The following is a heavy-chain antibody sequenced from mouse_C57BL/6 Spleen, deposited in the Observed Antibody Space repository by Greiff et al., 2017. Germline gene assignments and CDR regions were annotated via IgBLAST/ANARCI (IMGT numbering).Heavy chain of an antibody. V-gene: IGHV5-17*01. CDR1: GFTFSDYG. D-gene: IGHD2-13*01. J-gene: IGHJ4*01. CDR2: ISSGSSTI. Sequence: EVQRVESGGGLVKPGGSLKLSCAASGFTFSDYGMHWVRQAPEKGLEWVAYISSGSSTIYYADTVKGRFTISRDNAKNTLVLQMTSLRSEDTAMYYCARETTEYYYAMDYWGQGTSVTVSS. CDR3: ARETTEYYYAMDY.